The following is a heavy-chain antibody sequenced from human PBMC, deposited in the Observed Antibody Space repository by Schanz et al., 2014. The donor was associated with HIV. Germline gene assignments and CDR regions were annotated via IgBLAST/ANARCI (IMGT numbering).Heavy chain of an antibody. CDR3: ARGRYAPNYYDSSGYPYYFEY. V-gene: IGHV3-33*08. J-gene: IGHJ4*02. CDR1: GFNFNDFY. Sequence: VQLLESGGGLVLPGGSLRLSCAASGFNFNDFYMSWIRQAPGKGLEWVADIWFDGSNKYYADSVKGRFTISRDNSKNTLYLQMNSLRAEDTAVYYCARGRYAPNYYDSSGYPYYFEYWGQGTLVTVSS. D-gene: IGHD3-22*01. CDR2: IWFDGSNK.